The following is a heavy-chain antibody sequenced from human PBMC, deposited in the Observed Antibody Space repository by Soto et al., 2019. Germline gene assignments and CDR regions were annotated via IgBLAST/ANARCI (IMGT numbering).Heavy chain of an antibody. J-gene: IGHJ5*02. CDR2: IYYSGST. D-gene: IGHD3-10*01. Sequence: SETLSLTCTVSGGSISSYYWSWIRQPPGKGLEWIGYIYYSGSTNYNPSLKSRVTISVDTSKNQFSLKLSSVTAADTAVYYCARQVGLVRGVTDYNWFDPWGLGTLVTVSS. CDR3: ARQVGLVRGVTDYNWFDP. CDR1: GGSISSYY. V-gene: IGHV4-59*08.